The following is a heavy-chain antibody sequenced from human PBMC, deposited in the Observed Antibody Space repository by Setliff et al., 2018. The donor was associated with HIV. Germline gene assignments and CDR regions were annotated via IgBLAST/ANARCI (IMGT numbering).Heavy chain of an antibody. CDR3: FTVQYVTGIPY. CDR1: GFTFSSYS. D-gene: IGHD1-20*01. J-gene: IGHJ4*02. Sequence: PGGSLRLSCAASGFTFSSYSMNWVRQAPGKGLEWVGRIKSNSDAESADYTAHVKGRFTISRDDSKNTLFLQMNSLKTEDTAVYYCFTVQYVTGIPYWGQGTLVTVSS. CDR2: IKSNSDAESA. V-gene: IGHV3-15*07.